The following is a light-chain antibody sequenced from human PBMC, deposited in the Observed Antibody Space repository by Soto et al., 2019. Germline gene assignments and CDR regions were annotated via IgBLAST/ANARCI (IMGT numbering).Light chain of an antibody. CDR1: SSDGGGYNY. CDR2: EVS. V-gene: IGLV2-14*01. Sequence: QSVLTQPASVSGSPGQSITISCTGTSSDGGGYNYVSWYQQHPGKAPKLMIYEVSNRPLGVSIRFSGSTSGNTASLPISGLQAEDEADYYCTSYTSSSTLDVFGTGTKSPS. J-gene: IGLJ1*01. CDR3: TSYTSSSTLDV.